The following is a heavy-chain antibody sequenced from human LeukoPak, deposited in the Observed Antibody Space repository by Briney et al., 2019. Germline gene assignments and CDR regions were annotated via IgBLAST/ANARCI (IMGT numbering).Heavy chain of an antibody. J-gene: IGHJ1*01. D-gene: IGHD1-26*01. V-gene: IGHV3-30-3*01. Sequence: GRSLRLSCAASGFILSNYALHWVRQAPGKGLEWAAVISYDGSNKFYADSVKGRFSISRDNANNSLYLQMNSLRAEDTAVYYCVRDSGSSYGYYFLHWGQGTLVTVSS. CDR1: GFILSNYA. CDR3: VRDSGSSYGYYFLH. CDR2: ISYDGSNK.